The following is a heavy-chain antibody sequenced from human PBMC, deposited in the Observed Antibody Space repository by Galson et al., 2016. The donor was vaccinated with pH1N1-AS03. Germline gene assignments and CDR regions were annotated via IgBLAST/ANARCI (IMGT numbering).Heavy chain of an antibody. CDR1: GDSVTNYW. CDR2: IYVGDSDT. J-gene: IGHJ3*01. Sequence: QSGAEVKKPGQSLKISCNDSGDSVTNYWIGWVRQLPGTGLEWMGIIYVGDSDTKYGPSFQGHVTISLDKSINTAFLQWSSLKASDTATYFCAKGVHAFSLWGQGTMVTVSS. CDR3: AKGVHAFSL. D-gene: IGHD6-6*01. V-gene: IGHV5-51*01.